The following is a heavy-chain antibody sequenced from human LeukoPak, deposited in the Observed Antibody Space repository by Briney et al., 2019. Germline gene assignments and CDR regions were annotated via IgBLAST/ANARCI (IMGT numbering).Heavy chain of an antibody. V-gene: IGHV4-39*07. J-gene: IGHJ4*02. CDR2: IYYSGST. CDR3: ARVFGGGYCTNGVCS. Sequence: GSLRLSCAASGFTVSSNYMSWVRQAPGKGLEWIGSIYYSGSTYYNPSLKSRVTISVDTSKNQFSLKLSSVTAADTAVYYCARVFGGGYCTNGVCSWGQGTLVTVSS. CDR1: GFTVSSNY. D-gene: IGHD2-8*01.